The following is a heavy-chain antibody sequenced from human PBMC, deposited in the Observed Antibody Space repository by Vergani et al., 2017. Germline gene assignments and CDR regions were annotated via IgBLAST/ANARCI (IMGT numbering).Heavy chain of an antibody. V-gene: IGHV4-61*02. CDR2: IYTSGST. Sequence: QVQLQESGPGLVKPSQTLSLTCTVSGGSISSGSYYWSWIRPPAGKGLEWIGRIYTSGSTNYNPSLKSRATISVDTSKNQCSLKLSSVTAADTAVYYCARGRFGELLSCDDYYYYGMDVWGQGTTVTVSS. CDR3: ARGRFGELLSCDDYYYYGMDV. J-gene: IGHJ6*02. CDR1: GGSISSGSYY. D-gene: IGHD3-10*01.